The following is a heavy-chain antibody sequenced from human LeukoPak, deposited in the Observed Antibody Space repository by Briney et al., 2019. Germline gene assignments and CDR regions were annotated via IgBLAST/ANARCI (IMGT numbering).Heavy chain of an antibody. CDR1: GFTFSSYA. CDR3: AKLGFDSSGSHTLFDY. Sequence: GGSLRLSCAASGFTFSSYAMHWVRQGPGKGLEWLAIISYDGRNNHYGDSVKGRFTIPRDNSKNTLHLQMNSLRAEDTAVYYCAKLGFDSSGSHTLFDYWGQGTQVTVSS. V-gene: IGHV3-30*18. D-gene: IGHD3-22*01. CDR2: ISYDGRNN. J-gene: IGHJ4*02.